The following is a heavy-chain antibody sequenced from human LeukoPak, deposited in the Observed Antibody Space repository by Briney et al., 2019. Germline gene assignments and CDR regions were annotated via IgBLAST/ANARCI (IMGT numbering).Heavy chain of an antibody. CDR1: GYTFTSYG. V-gene: IGHV1-18*01. Sequence: ASVKVSCKASGYTFTSYGISWVRQAPGQGLEWMGWSSAYNGNTNYAQKLQGRVTMTTDTSTSTAYMELRSLRSDDTAVYYCARDQKGEVPAANEYWGQGTLVTVSS. D-gene: IGHD2-2*01. J-gene: IGHJ4*02. CDR3: ARDQKGEVPAANEY. CDR2: SSAYNGNT.